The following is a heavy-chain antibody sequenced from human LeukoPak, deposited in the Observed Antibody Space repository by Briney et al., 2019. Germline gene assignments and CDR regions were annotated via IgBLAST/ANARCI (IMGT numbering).Heavy chain of an antibody. D-gene: IGHD3-9*01. CDR1: GFTFSSYA. CDR3: ARGPDILTGYYTPRNYYYYGMDV. J-gene: IGHJ6*02. V-gene: IGHV3-23*01. CDR2: ISGSGGST. Sequence: GGSLRLSCAASGFTFSSYAMSWVRQAPGKGLEWVSAISGSGGSTYYADSVKGRFTISRDNSKNTLYLQMNSLRAEDTAVYYCARGPDILTGYYTPRNYYYYGMDVWGQGTTVTVSS.